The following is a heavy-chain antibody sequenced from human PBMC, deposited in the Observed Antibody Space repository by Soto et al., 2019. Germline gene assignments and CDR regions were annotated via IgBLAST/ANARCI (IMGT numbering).Heavy chain of an antibody. J-gene: IGHJ5*02. V-gene: IGHV4-59*08. D-gene: IGHD2-15*01. CDR1: GGSISSYY. CDR2: IYYSGST. CDR3: ARHGLVAATPAWFDP. Sequence: PSETLSLTCTVSGGSISSYYWSWIRQPPGKGLEWIGYIYYSGSTNYNPSLKSRVTISVDTSKNQFSLKLSSVTAADTAVYYCARHGLVAATPAWFDPWGQGTLVTVSS.